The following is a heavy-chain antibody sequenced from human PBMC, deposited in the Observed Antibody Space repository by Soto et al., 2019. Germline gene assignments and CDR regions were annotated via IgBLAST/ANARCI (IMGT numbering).Heavy chain of an antibody. J-gene: IGHJ4*02. D-gene: IGHD3-22*01. CDR3: SKFRSYNSSGYTRPLGFDS. CDR2: IYHSGST. Sequence: SETLSLTCAVSGGSISSGGYSWSWIRQPPGKGLEWIGYIYHSGSTYYNPSLKSRVTISVDTSKNQFSLKLSSVTAADTAVYYCSKFRSYNSSGYTRPLGFDSWGEGTLVTVAS. V-gene: IGHV4-30-2*02. CDR1: GGSISSGGYS.